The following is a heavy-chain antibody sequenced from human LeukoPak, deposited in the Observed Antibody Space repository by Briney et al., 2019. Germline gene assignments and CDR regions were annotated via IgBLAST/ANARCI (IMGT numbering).Heavy chain of an antibody. J-gene: IGHJ4*02. CDR1: GFTFSSYW. D-gene: IGHD3-22*01. Sequence: GGSLRLSCAASGFTFSSYWMSWVRQAPGKGREWVANIKQDGSEKYYVDSVKGRFTISRDNAKNSLYLQMNSLRAEDTAVYYCARDLYRIVVVPHYFDYWGQGTLVTVSS. CDR3: ARDLYRIVVVPHYFDY. V-gene: IGHV3-7*01. CDR2: IKQDGSEK.